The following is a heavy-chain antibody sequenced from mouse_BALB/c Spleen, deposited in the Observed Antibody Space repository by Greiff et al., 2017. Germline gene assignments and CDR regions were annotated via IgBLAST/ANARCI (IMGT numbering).Heavy chain of an antibody. CDR1: GFTFSSYT. CDR3: ARTVYYFDY. V-gene: IGHV5-12-2*01. CDR2: ISNGGGST. J-gene: IGHJ2*01. Sequence: EVQGVESGGGLVRPGGSLKLSCAASGFTFSSYTMSWVRQTPEKRLEWVAYISNGGGSTYYPDTVKGRFTISRDNAKNTLYLQMSSLKSEDTAMYYCARTVYYFDYWGQGTTLTVSS.